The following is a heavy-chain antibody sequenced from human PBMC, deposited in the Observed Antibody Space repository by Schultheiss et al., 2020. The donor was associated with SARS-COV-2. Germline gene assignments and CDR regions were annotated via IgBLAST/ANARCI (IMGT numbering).Heavy chain of an antibody. Sequence: GGSLRLSCAASGFTFDDYAMHWVRQAPGKGLEWVSGISWNSGSIGYADSVKGRFTISRDNAKNSLYLQMNSLRAEDTAVYYCARDSGLITIFGVVHYGMDVWGQGTTVTVSS. V-gene: IGHV3-9*01. CDR2: ISWNSGSI. J-gene: IGHJ6*02. CDR1: GFTFDDYA. CDR3: ARDSGLITIFGVVHYGMDV. D-gene: IGHD3-3*01.